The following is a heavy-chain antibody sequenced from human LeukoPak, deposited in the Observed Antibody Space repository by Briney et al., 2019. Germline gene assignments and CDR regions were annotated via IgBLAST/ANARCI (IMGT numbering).Heavy chain of an antibody. Sequence: EASVKVSCKASGYTFTSYDINWVRQATGQGLEWMGWMNPNSGNTGYAQKFQGRVTMTRNTSISTAYMELSSLRSEGTAVYYCARLPHYYYGMDVWGQGTTVTVSS. J-gene: IGHJ6*02. V-gene: IGHV1-8*01. CDR2: MNPNSGNT. CDR3: ARLPHYYYGMDV. CDR1: GYTFTSYD.